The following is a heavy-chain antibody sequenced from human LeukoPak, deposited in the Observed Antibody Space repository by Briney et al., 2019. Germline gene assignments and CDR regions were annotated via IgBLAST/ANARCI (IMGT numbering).Heavy chain of an antibody. CDR3: ARGYSNYYYGMDV. J-gene: IGHJ6*01. Sequence: GGSLRLSCAASGFTFSSYWMNWVRQAPGRGLEWVVNIKEDEGERYYVAAVKGRFTISRDNAKNSLYLHMNSLRADDTGIYYCARGYSNYYYGMDVWGQGTTVTVAS. CDR1: GFTFSSYW. D-gene: IGHD2-15*01. V-gene: IGHV3-7*01. CDR2: IKEDEGER.